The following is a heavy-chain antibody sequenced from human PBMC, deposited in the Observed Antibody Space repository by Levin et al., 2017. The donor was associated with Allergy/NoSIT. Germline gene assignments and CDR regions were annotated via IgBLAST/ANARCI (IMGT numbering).Heavy chain of an antibody. Sequence: PSETLSLTCTVSGGSISSYYWSWIRQPPGKGLEWIGYIYYSGSTNYNPSLKSRVTISVDTSKNQFSLKLSSVTAADTAVYYCARLSRAAGTFGEVANAFDSWGQGTMVTVSS. D-gene: IGHD6-13*01. J-gene: IGHJ3*02. V-gene: IGHV4-59*08. CDR2: IYYSGST. CDR1: GGSISSYY. CDR3: ARLSRAAGTFGEVANAFDS.